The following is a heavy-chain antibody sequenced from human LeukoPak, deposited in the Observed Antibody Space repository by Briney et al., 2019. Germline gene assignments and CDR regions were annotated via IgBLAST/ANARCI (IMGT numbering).Heavy chain of an antibody. CDR1: GFTFSSDV. CDR2: ISSDGSSK. CDR3: ARDLVSYSSSPLH. V-gene: IGHV3-30-3*01. D-gene: IGHD6-6*01. Sequence: GGSLRLSCAASGFTFSSDVMHWVRQAPGKGLEWVAVISSDGSSKHYADSVKGRFTIFTDTSKSTLYLQINSLRPEDTAVYYCARDLVSYSSSPLHWGQGTLVTVSS. J-gene: IGHJ4*02.